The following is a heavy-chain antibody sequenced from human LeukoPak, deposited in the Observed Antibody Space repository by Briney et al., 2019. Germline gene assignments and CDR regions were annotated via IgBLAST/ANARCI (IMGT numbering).Heavy chain of an antibody. Sequence: PGGSLRLSCAASGFTFSSYWMSWVRQAPGKGLEWVANIKQDGSEKYYVDSVKGRFTISRDNAKNSLYLQMNSLRAEDTAVYYCAKESYYYGSGRWEGGSFDYWGQGTLVTVSS. CDR2: IKQDGSEK. CDR1: GFTFSSYW. D-gene: IGHD3-10*01. CDR3: AKESYYYGSGRWEGGSFDY. J-gene: IGHJ4*02. V-gene: IGHV3-7*01.